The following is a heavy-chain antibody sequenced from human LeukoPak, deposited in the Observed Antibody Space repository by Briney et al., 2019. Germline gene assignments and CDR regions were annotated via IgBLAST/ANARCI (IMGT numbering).Heavy chain of an antibody. Sequence: SETLSLTCDVSGGSISSGLYSWSWIRQPLGKGLEWIGYIYHTGSIYYNPSLKNRATISVDTSKNQFSLRLSSVTAADTAVYYCARLQYCSGTSCYWFDPWGQGTLVTVSS. CDR1: GGSISSGLYS. V-gene: IGHV4-30-2*01. J-gene: IGHJ5*02. CDR2: IYHTGSI. D-gene: IGHD2-2*01. CDR3: ARLQYCSGTSCYWFDP.